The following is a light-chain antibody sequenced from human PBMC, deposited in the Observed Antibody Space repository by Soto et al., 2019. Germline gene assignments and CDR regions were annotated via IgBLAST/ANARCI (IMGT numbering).Light chain of an antibody. CDR1: SGDIGFYNY. V-gene: IGLV2-11*01. CDR3: NSYTSNNTYV. Sequence: QSALTQPRSVSGSPGQSVSISCTGTSGDIGFYNYVSWYQRHPGKAPKLILYDVTKRPSGVPDRFSGSKSGNTASLTISGLQAEDEADYYCNSYTSNNTYVFGTGTKVTVL. J-gene: IGLJ1*01. CDR2: DVT.